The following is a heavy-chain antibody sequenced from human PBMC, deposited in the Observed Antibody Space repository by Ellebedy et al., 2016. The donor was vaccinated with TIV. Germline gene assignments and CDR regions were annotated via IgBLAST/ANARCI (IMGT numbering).Heavy chain of an antibody. D-gene: IGHD5-24*01. CDR1: GYTFTGYF. Sequence: ASVKVSCKASGYTFTGYFMHWVRQAPGQGLEWMGWINPNSGDTNYAQKFQGWVTMTRDTSISTAYMELSRLRSDDTADYYCARQEMATIGDSFDIWGQGTMVTVSS. J-gene: IGHJ3*02. V-gene: IGHV1-2*04. CDR2: INPNSGDT. CDR3: ARQEMATIGDSFDI.